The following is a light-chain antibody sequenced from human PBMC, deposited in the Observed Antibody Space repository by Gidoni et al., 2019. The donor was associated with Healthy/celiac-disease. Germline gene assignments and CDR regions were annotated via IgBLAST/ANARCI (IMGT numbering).Light chain of an antibody. CDR1: QSISSW. Sequence: DIQMTQSPSTLSASVGDRVTITCRASQSISSWLAWYQQKPGKAPKLLIYKASSLESGVPSRFSGSGSGTEFTLTISSLQPDDFATYYCQQYNSYGVTFXGXTKVEIK. CDR2: KAS. CDR3: QQYNSYGVT. V-gene: IGKV1-5*03. J-gene: IGKJ4*01.